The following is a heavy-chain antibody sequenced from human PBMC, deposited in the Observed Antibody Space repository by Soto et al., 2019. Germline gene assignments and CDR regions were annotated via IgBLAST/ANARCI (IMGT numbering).Heavy chain of an antibody. CDR3: ASSIAARGGVFDY. CDR1: GGSFSGYY. CDR2: INHSGST. J-gene: IGHJ4*02. D-gene: IGHD6-6*01. V-gene: IGHV4-34*01. Sequence: SETLSLTCAVYGGSFSGYYWSWIRHPPGKGLEWIGEINHSGSTNYNPSLKSRVTISVDTSKNQFSLKLSSVTAADTAVYYCASSIAARGGVFDYWGQGTLVTVSS.